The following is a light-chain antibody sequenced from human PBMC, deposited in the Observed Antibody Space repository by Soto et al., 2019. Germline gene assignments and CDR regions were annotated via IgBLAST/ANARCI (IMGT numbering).Light chain of an antibody. CDR1: QSVFGY. CDR3: QQRSDSPPLT. V-gene: IGKV3-11*01. Sequence: EVVLTQSPATLSLSPGDRATLSCRASQSVFGYLAWYQHKPGQAPRLLIYDAYKRATGVPARFSGSGSETDFTLIISSLEPEDFAVYYCQQRSDSPPLTFGPGTKVDIK. CDR2: DAY. J-gene: IGKJ3*01.